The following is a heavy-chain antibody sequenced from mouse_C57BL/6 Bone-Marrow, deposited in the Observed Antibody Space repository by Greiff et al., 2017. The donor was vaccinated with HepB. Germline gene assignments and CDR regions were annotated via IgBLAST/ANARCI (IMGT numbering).Heavy chain of an antibody. J-gene: IGHJ1*03. CDR3: TRVGTTVVNYWYFDV. CDR1: GYTFTSYW. CDR2: IYPGNSDT. V-gene: IGHV1-5*01. Sequence: VQLQQSGTVLSRPGASVKMSCKTSGYTFTSYWMHWVKQRPGQGLEWIGAIYPGNSDTSYNQKFKGKAKLTAVTSASTAYMELSSLTNEDSAVYYCTRVGTTVVNYWYFDVWGTGTTVTVSS. D-gene: IGHD1-1*01.